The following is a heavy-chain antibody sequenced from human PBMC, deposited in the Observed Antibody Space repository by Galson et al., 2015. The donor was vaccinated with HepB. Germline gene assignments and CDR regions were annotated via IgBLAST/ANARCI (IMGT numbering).Heavy chain of an antibody. J-gene: IGHJ6*03. D-gene: IGHD2-8*02. Sequence: SLRLSCAASGFTFSGSAMHWVRQASGKGLEWVGRIRSKANSYATAYAASVKGRFTISRDDSKNTAYLQMNSLKTEDTAVYYCTVTGIVLVVDPLYYYMDVWGKGTTVTVSS. CDR1: GFTFSGSA. CDR2: IRSKANSYAT. V-gene: IGHV3-73*01. CDR3: TVTGIVLVVDPLYYYMDV.